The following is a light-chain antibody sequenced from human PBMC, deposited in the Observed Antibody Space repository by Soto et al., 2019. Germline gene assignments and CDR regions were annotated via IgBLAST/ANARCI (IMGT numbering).Light chain of an antibody. V-gene: IGKV3-11*01. J-gene: IGKJ5*01. CDR2: DAS. CDR1: QSVGDY. CDR3: QQRSDWPPIT. Sequence: EIVLTQSPVTLSLSPGERATLSCRASQSVGDYLAWYQQKTGQAPRLLIYDASNRAAGVPYRFRGSGSGTDFTLTISSVEPEDFGVYYCQQRSDWPPITFGQGTRLEI.